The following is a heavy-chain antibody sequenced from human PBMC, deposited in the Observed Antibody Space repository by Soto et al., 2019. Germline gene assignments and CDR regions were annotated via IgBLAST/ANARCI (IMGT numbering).Heavy chain of an antibody. CDR2: INPSGGST. J-gene: IGHJ2*01. CDR3: ARERRDIVVVVAATAGYFDL. D-gene: IGHD2-15*01. V-gene: IGHV1-46*01. CDR1: GYTFTSYY. Sequence: GASVKVSCKASGYTFTSYYTHWVRQAPGQGLEWMGIINPSGGSTSYAQKFQGRVTMTRDTSTSTVYMELSSLRSEDTAVYYCARERRDIVVVVAATAGYFDLWGRGTLVTVSS.